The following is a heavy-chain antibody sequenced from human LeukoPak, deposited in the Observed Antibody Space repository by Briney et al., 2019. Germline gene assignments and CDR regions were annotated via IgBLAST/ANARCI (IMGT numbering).Heavy chain of an antibody. Sequence: GASVKVSCKASGYTFSCYYMHWVRQAPGQGLEWMGWINPNSGGTNYAQKFQGWVTMTRDTSISTAYMELSRLRFDDTAVYYCARGGQRMGYCSGGSCPNWFDPWGQGTLVTVSS. CDR3: ARGGQRMGYCSGGSCPNWFDP. D-gene: IGHD2-15*01. CDR1: GYTFSCYY. J-gene: IGHJ5*02. CDR2: INPNSGGT. V-gene: IGHV1-2*04.